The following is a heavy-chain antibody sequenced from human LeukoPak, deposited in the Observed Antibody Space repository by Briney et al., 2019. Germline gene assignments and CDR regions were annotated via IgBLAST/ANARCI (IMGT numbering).Heavy chain of an antibody. Sequence: GASVNVSCKASGYTFTSYGISWVLQAPGQGLEWMGLISAYDGNTNYAQKLQGRVTMTTDTSTSTAYMELRSLRSDDTAVYYCARDSGGSGSYSTFDYWGQGTLVTVSS. V-gene: IGHV1-18*01. J-gene: IGHJ4*02. CDR2: ISAYDGNT. CDR3: ARDSGGSGSYSTFDY. D-gene: IGHD3-10*01. CDR1: GYTFTSYG.